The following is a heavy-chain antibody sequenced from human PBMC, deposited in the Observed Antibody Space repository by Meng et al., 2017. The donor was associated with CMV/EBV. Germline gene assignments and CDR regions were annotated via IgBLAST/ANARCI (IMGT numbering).Heavy chain of an antibody. J-gene: IGHJ4*02. CDR2: IYYSGST. V-gene: IGHV4-59*01. D-gene: IGHD6-13*01. CDR3: AGQNVAAAAGTVFDY. Sequence: GSLRLSCTVSGGSISSYYWSWIRQPPGKGLEWIGYIYYSGSTNYNPPLKSRVTISVDTSKNQFSLKLSSVTAADTAVYYCAGQNVAAAAGTVFDYWGQGTLVTVSS. CDR1: GGSISSYY.